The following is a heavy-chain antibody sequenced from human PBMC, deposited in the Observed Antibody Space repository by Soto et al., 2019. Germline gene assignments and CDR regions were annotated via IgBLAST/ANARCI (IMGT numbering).Heavy chain of an antibody. CDR3: ARQYYYGSWSSYYYYYGMDV. Sequence: GESLKISFKGSGYSFTSYWIGWVRQMPGKGLEWMGIIYPGDSDTRYSPSFQGQVTISADKSISTAYLQWSSLKASDTAMYYCARQYYYGSWSSYYYYYGMDVWGQGTTVTVS. CDR1: GYSFTSYW. J-gene: IGHJ6*02. CDR2: IYPGDSDT. V-gene: IGHV5-51*01. D-gene: IGHD3-10*01.